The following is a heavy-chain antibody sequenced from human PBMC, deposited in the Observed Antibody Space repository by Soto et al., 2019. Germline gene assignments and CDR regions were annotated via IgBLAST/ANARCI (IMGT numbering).Heavy chain of an antibody. CDR1: GYTFTNYR. D-gene: IGHD6-25*01. V-gene: IGHV1-18*01. Sequence: QVQLVQSGAEVKKPGASVKVSCKASGYTFTNYRIAWVRQAPGQGLEWMGWISPYSGKTDYRQNLQGRVTMTADTSTTTAYMELRSLRSDDTAVYYCTRDRLTSTTSLIFDFWGQATLVTVSS. J-gene: IGHJ4*02. CDR2: ISPYSGKT. CDR3: TRDRLTSTTSLIFDF.